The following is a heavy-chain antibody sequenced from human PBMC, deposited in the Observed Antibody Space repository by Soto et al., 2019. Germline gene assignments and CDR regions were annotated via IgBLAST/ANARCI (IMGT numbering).Heavy chain of an antibody. V-gene: IGHV1-2*02. CDR2: INPDSGAT. D-gene: IGHD2-8*02. Sequence: HEHLVQSGAEVKRPGASLKVSCKASGYSFTGYYIHWVRQAPGQGLEWMGWINPDSGATNYAQNFQGRATLSGDTPISAASMHLTSLTSDDTAGYYCARGDYGTGGYPFPYFDYWGQGTLVIGSS. CDR1: GYSFTGYY. J-gene: IGHJ4*02. CDR3: ARGDYGTGGYPFPYFDY.